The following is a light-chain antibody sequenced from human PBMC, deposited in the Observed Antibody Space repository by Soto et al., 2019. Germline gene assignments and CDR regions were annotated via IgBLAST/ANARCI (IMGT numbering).Light chain of an antibody. V-gene: IGKV3-15*01. Sequence: EIVLTQCPATLSLSTGERATLSCGASQSVSSSYLAWYQQKPGLAPRLLIYDATTRATGIPARFSGSGSGTEFTLTISSLQSEDLAVYYCQQYNNWPRTFGQGTKVDIK. CDR2: DAT. J-gene: IGKJ1*01. CDR1: QSVSSSY. CDR3: QQYNNWPRT.